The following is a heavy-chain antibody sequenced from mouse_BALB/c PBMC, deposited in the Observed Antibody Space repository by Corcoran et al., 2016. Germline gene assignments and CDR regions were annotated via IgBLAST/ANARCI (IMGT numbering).Heavy chain of an antibody. CDR1: GYTFTDYV. Sequence: QVQLLQSGPELVKPGASVKMSCKASGYTFTDYVISWVKQRTGQGLEWIGEIYPGSGSTYYNEKFKGKATLTADKSSNTAYMQLSSLTSEDSAVYFCARPLYGYEGFAYWGQGTLVTVSA. D-gene: IGHD2-2*01. CDR2: IYPGSGST. CDR3: ARPLYGYEGFAY. V-gene: IGHV1-81*01. J-gene: IGHJ3*01.